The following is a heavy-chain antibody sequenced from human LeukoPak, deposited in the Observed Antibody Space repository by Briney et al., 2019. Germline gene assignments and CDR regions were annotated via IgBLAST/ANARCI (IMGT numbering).Heavy chain of an antibody. Sequence: PGGSLRLSCAASGFTFSSFAMHWVSQAPGKGLEWVAVLTYDGSDKYYADSVKGRFTVSRDNSKNTLYLQMNSLRAEDTAVYCCARDRAGGERLRSFLFVFDYWGEGTLVTVSS. CDR2: LTYDGSDK. D-gene: IGHD5-12*01. CDR3: ARDRAGGERLRSFLFVFDY. CDR1: GFTFSSFA. V-gene: IGHV3-30*04. J-gene: IGHJ4*02.